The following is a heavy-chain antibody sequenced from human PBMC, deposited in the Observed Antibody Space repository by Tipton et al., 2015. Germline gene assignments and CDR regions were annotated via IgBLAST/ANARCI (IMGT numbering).Heavy chain of an antibody. Sequence: TLSLTCTVSGGSISSYYWSWIRQPAGKGLEWIGRIYTSGSTNYNPSLKSRVTMSVDTSKNQFSLKLSSVTAADTAVYFCARRIAAKEGISWFDPWGQGVLVTVSS. CDR2: IYTSGST. V-gene: IGHV4-4*07. CDR1: GGSISSYY. J-gene: IGHJ5*02. CDR3: ARRIAAKEGISWFDP. D-gene: IGHD6-25*01.